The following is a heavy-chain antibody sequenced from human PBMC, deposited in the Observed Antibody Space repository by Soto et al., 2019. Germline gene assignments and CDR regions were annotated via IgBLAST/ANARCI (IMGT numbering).Heavy chain of an antibody. D-gene: IGHD3-22*01. J-gene: IGHJ5*02. CDR1: GGSISSYY. CDR2: IYYSGST. CDR3: ARAGVTMISGWFDP. Sequence: SETLSLTCTVSGGSISSYYWSWIRQPPGKGLEWIGYIYYSGSTNYNPSLKSRVTISVDTSKNQFSLKLSSVTAADTAVYYCARAGVTMISGWFDPWGQGTLVTVSS. V-gene: IGHV4-59*01.